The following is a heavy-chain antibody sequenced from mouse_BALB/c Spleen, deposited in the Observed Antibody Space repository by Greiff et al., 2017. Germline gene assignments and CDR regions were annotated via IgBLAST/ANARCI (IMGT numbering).Heavy chain of an antibody. CDR2: ISDGGSYT. Sequence: EVKVVESGGGLVKPGGSLKLSCAASGFTFSDYYMYWVRQTPEKRLEWVATISDGGSYTYYPDSVKGRFTISRDNAKNNLYLQMSSLKSEDTAMYYCARAFYYGSSRGFAYWGQGTLVTVSA. V-gene: IGHV5-4*02. CDR1: GFTFSDYY. CDR3: ARAFYYGSSRGFAY. J-gene: IGHJ3*01. D-gene: IGHD1-1*01.